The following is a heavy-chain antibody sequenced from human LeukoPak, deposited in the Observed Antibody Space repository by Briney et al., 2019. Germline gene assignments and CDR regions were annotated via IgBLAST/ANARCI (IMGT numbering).Heavy chain of an antibody. D-gene: IGHD3-22*01. V-gene: IGHV4-39*07. J-gene: IGHJ1*01. Sequence: SETLSLTCNVSGASMSNYYWVWIRQPPGKGLEWIGSIYHSGTTYSGSTYYNPSLKSRVTISLDTSKNQFSLKLSSVTAADTAVYYCARVVQSTDSSGLYLPEYFQHWGQGTLVTVSS. CDR1: GASMSNYY. CDR3: ARVVQSTDSSGLYLPEYFQH. CDR2: IYHSGTTYSGST.